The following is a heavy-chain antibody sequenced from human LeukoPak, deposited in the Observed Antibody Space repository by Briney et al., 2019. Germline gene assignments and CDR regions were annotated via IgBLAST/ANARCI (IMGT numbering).Heavy chain of an antibody. V-gene: IGHV3-33*01. J-gene: IGHJ4*02. CDR3: ARAEGATMRPFDY. Sequence: GGSLRLSCAASGFTFSSYGMHWVPQAPGKGLEWVAVIWYDGSNKYHADSVKGRFTMSRDNSTNTLYLQMHSLRAEDTAGYYCARAEGATMRPFDYWGQGTLVTVSS. CDR1: GFTFSSYG. CDR2: IWYDGSNK. D-gene: IGHD1-26*01.